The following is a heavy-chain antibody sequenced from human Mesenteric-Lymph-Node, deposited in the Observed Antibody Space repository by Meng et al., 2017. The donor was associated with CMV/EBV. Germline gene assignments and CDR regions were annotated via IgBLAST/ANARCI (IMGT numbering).Heavy chain of an antibody. CDR3: AREMRVWGSYRLDY. CDR2: ISYDGSDK. D-gene: IGHD3-16*02. Sequence: GESLKISCAASGFTFSSQAMHWVRQAPGKGLEWVALISYDGSDKYYADSVKGRFTISRDNFKNTLFLQMNSLRTEDTAVYYCAREMRVWGSYRLDYWGQGTLVTVSS. CDR1: GFTFSSQA. V-gene: IGHV3-30*04. J-gene: IGHJ4*02.